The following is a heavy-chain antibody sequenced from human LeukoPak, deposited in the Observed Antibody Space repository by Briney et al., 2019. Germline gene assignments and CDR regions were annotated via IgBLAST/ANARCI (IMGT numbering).Heavy chain of an antibody. J-gene: IGHJ5*02. CDR3: ARADCSSTSCPFDP. CDR2: IYYSGST. D-gene: IGHD2-2*01. CDR1: GGSISSYY. Sequence: SETLSLTCTVSGGSISSYYWSWIRQPPGKGLEWIGYIYYSGSTNYNPSLKSRVTISVDTSKNQFSLKLSSVTAADTAAYYCARADCSSTSCPFDPWGQGTLVTVSS. V-gene: IGHV4-59*01.